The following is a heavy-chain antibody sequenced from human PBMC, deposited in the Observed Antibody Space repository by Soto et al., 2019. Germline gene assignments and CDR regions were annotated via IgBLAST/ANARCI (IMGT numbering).Heavy chain of an antibody. V-gene: IGHV3-48*03. Sequence: GGSLRLSCTASGFIVSSHEVNWFRQAPGRGLEWLSYINGVDGTTYYADSVKGRFSVSRDNAENSFHLQMNSLRVEDTAVYYCARETPHCGGDCLDYWGQGTLVTVSS. D-gene: IGHD2-21*02. J-gene: IGHJ4*02. CDR3: ARETPHCGGDCLDY. CDR1: GFIVSSHE. CDR2: INGVDGTT.